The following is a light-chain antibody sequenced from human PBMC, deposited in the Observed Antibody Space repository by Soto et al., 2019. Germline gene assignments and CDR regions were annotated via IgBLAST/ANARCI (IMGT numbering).Light chain of an antibody. V-gene: IGLV2-14*01. CDR3: SSYTSSSKL. Sequence: QSALTQPASVSGSPGQSITISCTGTSSDVGGYNYVSWYQQHPGKAPKLMIYEVSNRPSGVSNRFSGSKSGNTASLTISGLQAEDEDDYYCSSYTSSSKLFGTGTKVTVL. CDR1: SSDVGGYNY. CDR2: EVS. J-gene: IGLJ1*01.